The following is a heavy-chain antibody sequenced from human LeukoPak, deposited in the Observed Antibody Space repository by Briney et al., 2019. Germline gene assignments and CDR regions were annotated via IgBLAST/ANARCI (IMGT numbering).Heavy chain of an antibody. Sequence: PGASLRLSCVDSGFTFSSFAMSWVRQAPGKGLEWVSTISSSGSTTYYVDSVKGRFTISRDNSRNTLYLQMNSLRGEDTVVYYCARESPAFDYWGQGTLVTVS. CDR1: GFTFSSFA. V-gene: IGHV3-23*01. CDR2: ISSSGSTT. CDR3: ARESPAFDY. J-gene: IGHJ4*02.